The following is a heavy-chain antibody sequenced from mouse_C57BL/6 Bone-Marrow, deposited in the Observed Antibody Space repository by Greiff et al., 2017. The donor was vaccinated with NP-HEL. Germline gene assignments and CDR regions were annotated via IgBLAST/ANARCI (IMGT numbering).Heavy chain of an antibody. Sequence: QVQLQQSGAELVRPGTSVKISCKASGYTFTNYWIGWAKQRPGHGLEWIGNIYPGGGYTNYNEKFKGKATLTADKSSSTAYMQFSSLTSEDSAIYYCARGNYWYFDVWGTGTTVTVSS. J-gene: IGHJ1*03. CDR2: IYPGGGYT. CDR1: GYTFTNYW. CDR3: ARGNYWYFDV. V-gene: IGHV1-63*01.